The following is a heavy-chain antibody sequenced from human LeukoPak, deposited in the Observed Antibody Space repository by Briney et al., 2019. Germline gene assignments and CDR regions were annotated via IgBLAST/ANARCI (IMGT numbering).Heavy chain of an antibody. J-gene: IGHJ4*02. CDR3: ASEVVAAGIDY. D-gene: IGHD6-13*01. CDR2: IYYSGST. CDR1: GGSISSTNYY. V-gene: IGHV4-39*01. Sequence: PETLSLTCSVSGGSISSTNYYWAWIRQPPGKGLEWIGSIYYSGSTYYNPSLKGRVIISVDTSKNQFSLTVSSVTAADRAVYYCASEVVAAGIDYWGQGTLVTVSS.